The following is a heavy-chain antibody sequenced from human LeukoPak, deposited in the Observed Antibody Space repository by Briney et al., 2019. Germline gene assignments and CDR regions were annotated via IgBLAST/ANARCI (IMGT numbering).Heavy chain of an antibody. Sequence: SETLSLTCTASGGSISTNNYHWGWIRQAPGKGLEWIGSIYFGGSVNYNPSLKSRVTISMGTSKNQFYLNLSFVTAADTALYYCARGGIISRIVRGGFDSWGQGTLVAVSS. V-gene: IGHV4-39*01. J-gene: IGHJ5*01. D-gene: IGHD3-10*02. CDR1: GGSISTNNYH. CDR2: IYFGGSV. CDR3: ARGGIISRIVRGGFDS.